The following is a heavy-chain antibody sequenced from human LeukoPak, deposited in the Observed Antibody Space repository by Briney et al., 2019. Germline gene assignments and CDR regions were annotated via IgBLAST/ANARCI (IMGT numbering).Heavy chain of an antibody. D-gene: IGHD6-13*01. CDR2: IYYDGST. J-gene: IGHJ4*02. V-gene: IGHV4-39*07. CDR3: ARDRAGIAAAGTY. Sequence: PSETLSLTCTVSGVSTSSTRYYWGWIRQPPGKGLEWIGNIYYDGSTYYNPSLKSRVAISVDTSKKKFSLKVSSVTAADTAVYYCARDRAGIAAAGTYWGQGTLVTVSS. CDR1: GVSTSSTRYY.